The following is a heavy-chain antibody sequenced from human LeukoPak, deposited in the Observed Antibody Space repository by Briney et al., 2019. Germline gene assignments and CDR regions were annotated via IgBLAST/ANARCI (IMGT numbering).Heavy chain of an antibody. V-gene: IGHV3-21*01. J-gene: IGHJ4*02. CDR1: GFTFSDHY. Sequence: GGSLRLSCAASGFTFSDHYMNWVRQASGKGLEWVSSISSSSSYIYYADSLKGRFTISRDNAKNSLYLQMNNLRAEDTAVYYCARENTYSESYLTHFDYWGQGTLVTVSS. CDR3: ARENTYSESYLTHFDY. CDR2: ISSSSSYI. D-gene: IGHD1-26*01.